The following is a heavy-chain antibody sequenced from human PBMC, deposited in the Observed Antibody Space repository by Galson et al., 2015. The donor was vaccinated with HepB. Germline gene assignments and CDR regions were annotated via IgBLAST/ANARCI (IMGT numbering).Heavy chain of an antibody. CDR1: GFTFDDYA. V-gene: IGHV3-9*01. CDR2: ISWHSGNI. J-gene: IGHJ4*02. Sequence: SLRLSCAASGFTFDDYAMHWVRQAPGRGLEWVSGISWHSGNIAYADSVKGRFTISRDNAKRSLYLQMNSLRTEDTALYYCAKARGSSSGRGIDFWGQGTLVTVPS. D-gene: IGHD3-16*01. CDR3: AKARGSSSGRGIDF.